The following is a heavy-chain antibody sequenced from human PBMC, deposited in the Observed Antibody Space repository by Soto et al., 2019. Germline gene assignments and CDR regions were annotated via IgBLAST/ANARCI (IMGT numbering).Heavy chain of an antibody. Sequence: SETLSLTCTVSGGSISSGGYYWSWIRQPPGKGLEWIGYIYYSGSTYYNPSLKSRVTISVDTSKNQFSLKLSSVTAADTAVYYCARVMVPDYEWGNWNPHYFAYSGQITLVTVSS. V-gene: IGHV4-30-4*01. CDR2: IYYSGST. J-gene: IGHJ4*02. CDR3: ARVMVPDYEWGNWNPHYFAY. D-gene: IGHD1-1*01. CDR1: GGSISSGGYY.